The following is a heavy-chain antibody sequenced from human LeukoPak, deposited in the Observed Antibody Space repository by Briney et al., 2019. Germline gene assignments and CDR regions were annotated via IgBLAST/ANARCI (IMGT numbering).Heavy chain of an antibody. V-gene: IGHV4-31*03. CDR1: DGSISSGGYY. Sequence: SETLSLTCTVSDGSISSGGYYWSWIRQHPGKGLEWIGYIYYSGSTYSNPSLKSRVTISVDTSKNQFSLNLSSVTAADTAVYYCARYCSSTNCYKGGFDPWGQGTLVTVSS. CDR3: ARYCSSTNCYKGGFDP. J-gene: IGHJ5*02. D-gene: IGHD2-2*02. CDR2: IYYSGST.